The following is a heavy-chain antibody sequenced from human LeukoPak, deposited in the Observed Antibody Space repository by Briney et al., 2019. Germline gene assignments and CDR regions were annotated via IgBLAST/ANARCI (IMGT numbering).Heavy chain of an antibody. J-gene: IGHJ3*01. D-gene: IGHD6-19*01. CDR1: GDSISSNYW. CDR3: VRKGSGWYAFDL. CDR2: IHYRGST. Sequence: PSDTLSLTCAVSGDSISSNYWWGWIRQPPEKGLEWIGYIHYRGSTHQNPSLQSRLTMSLDTSKDRFSLKLSSVTAVDTAVYYCVRKGSGWYAFDLWGQGTTVTVSP. V-gene: IGHV4-28*01.